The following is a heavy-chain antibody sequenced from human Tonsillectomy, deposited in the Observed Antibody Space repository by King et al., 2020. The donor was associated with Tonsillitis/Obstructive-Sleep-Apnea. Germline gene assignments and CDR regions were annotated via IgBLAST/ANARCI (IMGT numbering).Heavy chain of an antibody. V-gene: IGHV4-39*01. Sequence: QLQESGPGLVKPSETLSLTCTVSGGSISSSSYYWGWIRQPPGKGLEWIGSIYYIGSTYYNPSLKSRVTISVDTSKNQFSLKLSSVTAADTAVYYCATYRVVPAAIFAFDIWGQGTMVTVSS. D-gene: IGHD2-2*01. CDR1: GGSISSSSYY. J-gene: IGHJ3*02. CDR2: IYYIGST. CDR3: ATYRVVPAAIFAFDI.